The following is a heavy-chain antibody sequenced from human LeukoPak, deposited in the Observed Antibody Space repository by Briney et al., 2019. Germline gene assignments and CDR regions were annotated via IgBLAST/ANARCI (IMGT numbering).Heavy chain of an antibody. V-gene: IGHV1-2*02. Sequence: ASVKVSCKASGYTFTGYYMHWVRQAPGQGLEWMGWINPNSGGTNYAQKFQGRVTMTRDTSISTAYMELSRLRSDDTAVYYCARSGELFSVWSGYWGQGTLVTVSS. CDR3: ARSGELFSVWSGY. J-gene: IGHJ4*02. D-gene: IGHD3-10*01. CDR1: GYTFTGYY. CDR2: INPNSGGT.